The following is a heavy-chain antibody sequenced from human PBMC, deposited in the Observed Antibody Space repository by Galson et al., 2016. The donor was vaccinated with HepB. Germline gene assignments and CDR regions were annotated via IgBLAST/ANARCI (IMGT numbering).Heavy chain of an antibody. CDR1: GFTFSSSA. Sequence: SLRLSCAASGFTFSSSAMHWVRQAPGKGLEWVAVISKAGRNKYYADSVGGRFPVSRDNSNNTLFLQMNTLRAEDTAVYYCARRGPRHGRAPRHGDYDYFDSWGQGTLVTISS. V-gene: IGHV3-30*04. CDR2: ISKAGRNK. J-gene: IGHJ4*02. D-gene: IGHD4-17*01. CDR3: ARRGPRHGRAPRHGDYDYFDS.